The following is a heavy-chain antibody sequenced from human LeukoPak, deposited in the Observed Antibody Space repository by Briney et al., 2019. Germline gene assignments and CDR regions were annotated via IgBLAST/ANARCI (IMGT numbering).Heavy chain of an antibody. CDR2: ISGSGGST. V-gene: IGHV3-23*01. D-gene: IGHD6-19*01. CDR1: GFTFSSYA. CDR3: AKVLAVAGKHDY. J-gene: IGHJ4*02. Sequence: PGGSLRLSCAASGFTFSSYAMSWVRQAPGKGLEWVSAISGSGGSTYYADSVKGRFTISRDNSKNMLYLQMNSLRAEDTAVYYCAKVLAVAGKHDYWGQGTLVTVSS.